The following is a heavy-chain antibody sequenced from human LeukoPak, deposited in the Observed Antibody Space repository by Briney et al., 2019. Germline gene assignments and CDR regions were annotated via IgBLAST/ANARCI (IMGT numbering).Heavy chain of an antibody. CDR1: GYTFIDYY. D-gene: IGHD2-2*01. Sequence: ASVKVSCKASGYTFIDYYMHGVRQAPGQGLEWMGWINPNSGGTKYAQKFQGRVTMTRDTSISTAYMELSGVRYDDTAVYYCARDKSCSTSSCGNSHMDVWGKGTTVTVSS. CDR2: INPNSGGT. J-gene: IGHJ6*03. V-gene: IGHV1-2*02. CDR3: ARDKSCSTSSCGNSHMDV.